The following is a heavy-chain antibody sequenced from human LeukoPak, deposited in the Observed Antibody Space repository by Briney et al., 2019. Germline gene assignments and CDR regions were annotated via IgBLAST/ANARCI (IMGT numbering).Heavy chain of an antibody. Sequence: ASVKVSCKASGYTFTGYYMHWVRQAPGQGLEWMGWINPNSGGTNYAQKFQGRVTMTRDPSISTAYMELSRLRSDDTAVYYCARDRGAARLSHYYYYYMDVWGKGTTVTVSS. J-gene: IGHJ6*03. CDR1: GYTFTGYY. D-gene: IGHD6-6*01. CDR3: ARDRGAARLSHYYYYYMDV. V-gene: IGHV1-2*02. CDR2: INPNSGGT.